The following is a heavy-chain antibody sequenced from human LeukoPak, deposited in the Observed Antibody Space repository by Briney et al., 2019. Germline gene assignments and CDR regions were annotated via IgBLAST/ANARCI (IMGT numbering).Heavy chain of an antibody. Sequence: GGSLRLSCAASGFTFSSYAMSWVRQAPGKGLEWVSAISGGGGSTYYADSVKGRVTISRDNSKNTLYLQMNSLRAEDTAVYYCAKVGPTIAAAGTFDYYGMDVWGQGTTVTVSS. CDR1: GFTFSSYA. V-gene: IGHV3-23*01. CDR3: AKVGPTIAAAGTFDYYGMDV. J-gene: IGHJ6*02. D-gene: IGHD6-13*01. CDR2: ISGGGGST.